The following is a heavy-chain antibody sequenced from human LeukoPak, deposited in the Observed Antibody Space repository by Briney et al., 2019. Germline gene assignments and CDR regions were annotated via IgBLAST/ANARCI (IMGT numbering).Heavy chain of an antibody. D-gene: IGHD6-13*01. CDR3: ARDIWVPYPQPITAAGTGADY. J-gene: IGHJ4*02. Sequence: GGSLRLSCAASRFTFSSYSMNSVRQAPGKGLEWVSSISSSSRYIYYADSVKGRFTISRDNAKNSLYLQMNSRRAEDTAVYYCARDIWVPYPQPITAAGTGADYWGQGALVAVSS. CDR2: ISSSSRYI. V-gene: IGHV3-21*01. CDR1: RFTFSSYS.